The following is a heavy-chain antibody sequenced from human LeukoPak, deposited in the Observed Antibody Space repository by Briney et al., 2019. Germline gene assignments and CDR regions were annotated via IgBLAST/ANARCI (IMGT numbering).Heavy chain of an antibody. J-gene: IGHJ4*02. CDR2: ISGSGGST. CDR3: ARRAGAYSHPYDY. CDR1: GFTFSSYG. D-gene: IGHD4/OR15-4a*01. Sequence: GGTLRLSCAASGFTFSSYGMTWVRQAPGKGLEWVSGISGSGGSTYYADSVKGRFTISRDNSKNTLYPQMNSLRVEDTAVYYCARRAGAYSHPYDYWGQGTLVTVSS. V-gene: IGHV3-23*01.